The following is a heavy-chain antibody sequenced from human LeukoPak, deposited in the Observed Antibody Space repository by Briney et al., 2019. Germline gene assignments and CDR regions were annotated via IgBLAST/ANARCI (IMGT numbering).Heavy chain of an antibody. CDR1: GYTFTGYY. V-gene: IGHV1-2*02. J-gene: IGHJ4*02. Sequence: ASVKVSCKASGYTFTGYYMHWVRQAPGQGLEWTGWINPNSGGTNYAQKFQSRVTMTRDTSISTAYMELSRLRSDDTAVYYCASGTYYYDSSGSKADYWGQGTLVTVSS. D-gene: IGHD3-22*01. CDR3: ASGTYYYDSSGSKADY. CDR2: INPNSGGT.